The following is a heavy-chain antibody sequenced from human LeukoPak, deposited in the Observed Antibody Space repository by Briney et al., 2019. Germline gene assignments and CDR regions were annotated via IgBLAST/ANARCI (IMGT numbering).Heavy chain of an antibody. CDR3: AREIFGSGSYPDF. CDR2: INHGGST. Sequence: SETLSLTCAVYGGSFSGYYWSWIRQPPGKGLEWIGEINHGGSTNYNPSLKSRVTISVDTSKNQFSLKLSSVTAADTAVYYCAREIFGSGSYPDFWGQGTLVTVSS. D-gene: IGHD3-10*01. J-gene: IGHJ4*02. CDR1: GGSFSGYY. V-gene: IGHV4-34*01.